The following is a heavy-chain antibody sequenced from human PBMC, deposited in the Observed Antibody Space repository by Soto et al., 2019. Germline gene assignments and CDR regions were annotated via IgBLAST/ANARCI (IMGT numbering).Heavy chain of an antibody. J-gene: IGHJ4*02. CDR2: IKHDGSEK. V-gene: IGHV3-7*05. CDR3: ARYGGAIDY. D-gene: IGHD3-10*01. CDR1: GFTFSSYW. Sequence: GGSLRLSCAVSGFTFSSYWMSWVRQAPGKGLEWVANIKHDGSEKYYVDSVRGRFTLSRDNARNSVDLQMNSLRPVYTAVYYCARYGGAIDYWGQGTLVTVSS.